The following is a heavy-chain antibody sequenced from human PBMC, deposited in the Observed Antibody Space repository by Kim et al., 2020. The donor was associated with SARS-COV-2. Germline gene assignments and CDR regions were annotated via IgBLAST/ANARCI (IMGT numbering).Heavy chain of an antibody. D-gene: IGHD3-10*01. CDR1: GFTFNTYA. CDR2: ISFDGNND. J-gene: IGHJ4*02. V-gene: IGHV3-30-3*01. Sequence: GGSLRLSCAASGFTFNTYAMHWVRQAPGRGLEWVAGISFDGNNDFYADSVKGRFTISRDNSKNTLYVKMNSLRAEDTAVHYCAGTRYYGSGSFYHFDYWGQGPLVSVPS. CDR3: AGTRYYGSGSFYHFDY.